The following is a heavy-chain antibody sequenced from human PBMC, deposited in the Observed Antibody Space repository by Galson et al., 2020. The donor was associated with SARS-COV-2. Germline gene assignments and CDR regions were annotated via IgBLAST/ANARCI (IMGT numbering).Heavy chain of an antibody. Sequence: GGSLRLSCAASGFTFTNYAMHWVRQAPGKGLEWLTVISHDGRIQVYADFVKGRFTISRDNSGNMVFLQIVSLRPDDTALYYCTIDVSGGASDIWGQGTMVTVSS. CDR1: GFTFTNYA. J-gene: IGHJ3*02. V-gene: IGHV3-30*04. D-gene: IGHD1-26*01. CDR3: TIDVSGGASDI. CDR2: ISHDGRIQ.